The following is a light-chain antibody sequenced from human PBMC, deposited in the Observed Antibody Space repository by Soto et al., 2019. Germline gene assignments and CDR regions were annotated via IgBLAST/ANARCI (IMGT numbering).Light chain of an antibody. Sequence: EIVLTQSPVTLSLSPGERATLSCRASQSVSSNYFAWYRQKPGQAPRLLIYGVSSRPTGIPDRFSGSGSGTDLTLTISRLEPEDFAVYYCEQYGSSPRTFGQGTKV. CDR3: EQYGSSPRT. J-gene: IGKJ1*01. V-gene: IGKV3-20*01. CDR2: GVS. CDR1: QSVSSNY.